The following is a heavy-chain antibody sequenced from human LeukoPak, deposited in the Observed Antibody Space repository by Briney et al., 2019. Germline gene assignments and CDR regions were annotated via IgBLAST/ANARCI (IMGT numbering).Heavy chain of an antibody. D-gene: IGHD2-2*01. J-gene: IGHJ3*02. CDR1: GSISSYY. CDR2: IYTSGST. V-gene: IGHV4-4*09. Sequence: SETLSLTCTVSGSISSYYWSWIRQPPGKGLEWIGYIYTSGSTNYNPSLKSQVTISVDTSKNQFSLDLSSVTAADTAVYYCARQKCTSTSCLTKNAFDIWGQGTMVTVSS. CDR3: ARQKCTSTSCLTKNAFDI.